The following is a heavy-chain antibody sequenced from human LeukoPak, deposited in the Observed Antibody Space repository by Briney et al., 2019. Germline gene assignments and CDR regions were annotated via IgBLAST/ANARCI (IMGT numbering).Heavy chain of an antibody. Sequence: GASVKVSCKASGYTFTNYGIGWVRQAPGHGLEWMGWISLYNGNTKYPHKLQGRVTLTTDTSTSTAYMELRSLRSDDTAVYYCAREQFLRFDYWGQGTLVTVSS. D-gene: IGHD6-19*01. CDR2: ISLYNGNT. CDR1: GYTFTNYG. J-gene: IGHJ4*02. CDR3: AREQFLRFDY. V-gene: IGHV1-18*01.